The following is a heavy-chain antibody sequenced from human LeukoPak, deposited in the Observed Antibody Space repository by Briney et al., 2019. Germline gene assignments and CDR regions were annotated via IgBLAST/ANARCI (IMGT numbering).Heavy chain of an antibody. D-gene: IGHD4-17*01. J-gene: IGHJ6*02. CDR3: AKGSHEYGEYTRWDYGMDV. Sequence: GGSLRLSCAASGFTFSIYAMSWVRQAPGKGLEWVSGIRGNGDGTYYADSVKGRFTISRDNSKNTLYLQMNSLRAEDTAVYYCAKGSHEYGEYTRWDYGMDVWGQGTTVTVSS. CDR1: GFTFSIYA. CDR2: IRGNGDGT. V-gene: IGHV3-23*01.